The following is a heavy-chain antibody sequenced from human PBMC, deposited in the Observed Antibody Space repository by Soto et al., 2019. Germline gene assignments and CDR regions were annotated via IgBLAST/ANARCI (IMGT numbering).Heavy chain of an antibody. CDR2: IYYGGTT. J-gene: IGHJ4*02. D-gene: IGHD2-15*01. V-gene: IGHV4-38-2*01. Sequence: XATLSLTCDVSVEPMTGGWYWCWIRQSPGKGLEWIGSIYYGGTTYYNPSLRSRLAISIDTSKNQFSLRLSSVTAADTAIYYCAKGWYYFDVWGQGSLVTVSS. CDR3: AKGWYYFDV. CDR1: VEPMTGGWY.